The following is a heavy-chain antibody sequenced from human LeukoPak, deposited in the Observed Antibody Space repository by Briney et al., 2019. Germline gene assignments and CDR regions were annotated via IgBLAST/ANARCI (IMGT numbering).Heavy chain of an antibody. CDR1: GGSFSGYY. D-gene: IGHD5-24*01. CDR2: INHSGST. V-gene: IGHV4-34*01. J-gene: IGHJ4*02. CDR3: ARGQLVKRWLQTVNGYYY. Sequence: SETLSLTCAVYGGSFSGYYWSWIRQPPGKGLEWIGEINHSGSTNYNPSLKSRVTISVDTSKNQFSLKLSSVTAADTAVYYCARGQLVKRWLQTVNGYYYWGQGTLVTVSS.